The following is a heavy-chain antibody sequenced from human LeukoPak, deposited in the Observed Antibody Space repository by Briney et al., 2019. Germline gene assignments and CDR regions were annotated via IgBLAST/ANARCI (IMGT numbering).Heavy chain of an antibody. CDR3: VRAYHPGGWFDP. CDR1: GFTFSSYE. D-gene: IGHD2-21*01. Sequence: GGSLRLSCAASGFTFSSYEMNWVRQAPGKGLEWVSYISSSGSTIYYADSVKGRFTISRDNAKDSLYLQMNSLTAEGTAMHYCVRAYHPGGWFDPWGQGTLVTVSS. J-gene: IGHJ5*02. V-gene: IGHV3-48*03. CDR2: ISSSGSTI.